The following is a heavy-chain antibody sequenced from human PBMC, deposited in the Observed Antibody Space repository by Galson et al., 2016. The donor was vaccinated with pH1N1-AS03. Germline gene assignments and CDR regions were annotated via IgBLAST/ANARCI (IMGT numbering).Heavy chain of an antibody. CDR2: MDSSGRK. D-gene: IGHD3-10*01. CDR3: ARESSGLGRGLDY. Sequence: ETLSLPCSVSGGSISGNFWTWIRQPAGEGLEWIGRMDSSGRKNYNSSLESRVTLSVDTSKNQFPLRLTSVTAADTAVYYCARESSGLGRGLDYWGQGTLVTVSS. V-gene: IGHV4-4*07. J-gene: IGHJ4*02. CDR1: GGSISGNF.